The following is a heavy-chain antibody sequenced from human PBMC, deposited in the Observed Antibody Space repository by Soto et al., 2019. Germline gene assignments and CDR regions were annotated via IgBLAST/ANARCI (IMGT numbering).Heavy chain of an antibody. CDR2: IYYTGST. J-gene: IGHJ5*02. Sequence: PSETLSLTCTVSGGSISRGGYYWTWIRQHPGRGLEWIGSIYYTGSTYYNPSLKSRVTMSVDTSKNQFSLNLSSVTAADTAVYYCARGYSNRPNWFDPWGQGTLVTVSS. D-gene: IGHD4-4*01. CDR3: ARGYSNRPNWFDP. CDR1: GGSISRGGYY. V-gene: IGHV4-31*03.